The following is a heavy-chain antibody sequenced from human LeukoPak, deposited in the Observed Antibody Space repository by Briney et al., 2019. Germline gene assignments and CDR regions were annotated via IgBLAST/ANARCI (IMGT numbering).Heavy chain of an antibody. J-gene: IGHJ4*02. CDR1: GFTFSSYA. V-gene: IGHV3-21*01. D-gene: IGHD3-22*01. CDR3: AREVSEGFDF. CDR2: ISSSSSYI. Sequence: GGSLRLSCAASGFTFSSYAMSWVRQAPGKGLEWVSAISSSSSYIYHAGSVKGRFAISRDNAKNSLYLQMNSLRAEDTALYYCAREVSEGFDFWGQGTLVTVSS.